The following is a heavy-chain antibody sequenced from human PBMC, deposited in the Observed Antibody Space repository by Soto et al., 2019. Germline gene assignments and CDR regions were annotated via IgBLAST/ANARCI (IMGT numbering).Heavy chain of an antibody. CDR3: ARYGDGFDAFYFDY. Sequence: SETLSLTCAVSGGSISSSSWWSWVRQPPGKGLEWIGEIYHSGSTNYNPSFKSRVTISIEKSKRQFSLKLSSVTAADTAVYYCARYGDGFDAFYFDYWGQGTPVTVSS. D-gene: IGHD5-12*01. CDR2: IYHSGST. V-gene: IGHV4-4*02. J-gene: IGHJ4*02. CDR1: GGSISSSSW.